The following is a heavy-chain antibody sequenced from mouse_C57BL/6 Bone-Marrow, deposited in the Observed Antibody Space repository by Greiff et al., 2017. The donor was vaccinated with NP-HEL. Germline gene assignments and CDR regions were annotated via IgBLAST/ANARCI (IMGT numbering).Heavy chain of an antibody. V-gene: IGHV14-3*01. Sequence: DVKLVESVAELVRPGASVKLSCTASGFNIKNTYMHWVKQRPEQGLEWIGRIDPANGNTKYAPKFQGKATITADTSSNTAYLQLSSLTSEDTAIYYCALIYYYGSSYDYFDYWGQGTTLTVSS. D-gene: IGHD1-1*01. CDR2: IDPANGNT. J-gene: IGHJ2*01. CDR3: ALIYYYGSSYDYFDY. CDR1: GFNIKNTY.